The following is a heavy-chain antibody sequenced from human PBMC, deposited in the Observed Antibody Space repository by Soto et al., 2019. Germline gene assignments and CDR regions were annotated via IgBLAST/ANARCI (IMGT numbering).Heavy chain of an antibody. CDR2: IKSKTDGGTT. D-gene: IGHD3-16*02. V-gene: IGHV3-15*07. CDR3: TTDLYDYVWGSYRYTDY. CDR1: GFTFSNAW. Sequence: GGSLRLSCAASGFTFSNAWMNWVRQAPGKGLEWVGRIKSKTDGGTTDYAAPVKGRFTISRDDSKNTLYLQMNSLKTEDTAVYYCTTDLYDYVWGSYRYTDYWGQGTLVTVSS. J-gene: IGHJ4*02.